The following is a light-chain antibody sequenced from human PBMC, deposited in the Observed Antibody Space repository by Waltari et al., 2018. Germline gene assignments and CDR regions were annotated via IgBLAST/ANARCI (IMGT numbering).Light chain of an antibody. V-gene: IGKV1-39*01. CDR2: AAS. Sequence: DIQMTQSPSSLSASVGDRVTITCRASQVLTTYVNWYQQKPGEAPKLLIYAASTLHSSVPSRFSGSSSGTDFTLTISSLQPEDFATYDCQQSYATPRTFGQGTKVEIK. CDR1: QVLTTY. CDR3: QQSYATPRT. J-gene: IGKJ1*01.